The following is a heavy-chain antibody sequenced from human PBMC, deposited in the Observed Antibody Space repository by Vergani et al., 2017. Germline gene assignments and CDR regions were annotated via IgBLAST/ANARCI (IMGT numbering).Heavy chain of an antibody. CDR2: IRWDGGST. CDR1: GFTFDDYA. Sequence: EVQLVESGGVVVQPGGSLRLSCAASGFTFDDYAMHWVRQAPGKGLEWVSLIRWDGGSTYYADSVKGRFTISRDNSKNSLYLQMNSLRAEDTSLYYCAKAIGSSGSRYYNYGMDVWGQGTTVTVSS. D-gene: IGHD6-19*01. CDR3: AKAIGSSGSRYYNYGMDV. V-gene: IGHV3-43D*03. J-gene: IGHJ6*02.